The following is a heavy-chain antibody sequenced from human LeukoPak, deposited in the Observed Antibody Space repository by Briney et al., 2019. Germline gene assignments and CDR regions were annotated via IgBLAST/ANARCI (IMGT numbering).Heavy chain of an antibody. D-gene: IGHD1-26*01. CDR2: ITDDATT. CDR3: VRDRVGPDY. Sequence: PGGSLRLSCAASGFTFSSAWMHWVRHAPGTGLVWVSRITDDATTTYADSVKGRFTISRDNAKNTLYLQMNSLRAEDTAVYYCVRDRVGPDYWGQGTLVTVSS. V-gene: IGHV3-74*03. CDR1: GFTFSSAW. J-gene: IGHJ4*02.